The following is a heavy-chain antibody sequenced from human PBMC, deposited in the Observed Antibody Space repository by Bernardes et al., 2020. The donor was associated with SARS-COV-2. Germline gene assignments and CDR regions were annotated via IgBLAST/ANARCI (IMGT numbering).Heavy chain of an antibody. V-gene: IGHV4-34*01. CDR2: INHSGST. J-gene: IGHJ6*02. CDR1: GGSFSGYY. CDR3: ARGSGKGSGSYTVVYYYGMDV. Sequence: SETLSLTCAVYGGSFSGYYWSWIRQPPGKGLEWIGEINHSGSTNYNPSLKSRVTISVDTSKNQFSLKLSSVTAADTAVYYCARGSGKGSGSYTVVYYYGMDVWGQGTLVTVSS. D-gene: IGHD3-10*01.